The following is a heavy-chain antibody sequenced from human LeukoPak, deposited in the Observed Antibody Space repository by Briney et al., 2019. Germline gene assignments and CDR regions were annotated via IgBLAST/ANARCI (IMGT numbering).Heavy chain of an antibody. Sequence: GGSLRLSCAASVFTFSSYEMNWVRQAPGKGLEWVSYISSSGSTIYYADSVKGRFTISRDNAKNSLYLQMNSLRAEGTAVYYCARSGSYDGWFDPWGQGTLVTVSS. J-gene: IGHJ5*02. V-gene: IGHV3-48*03. CDR2: ISSSGSTI. CDR1: VFTFSSYE. CDR3: ARSGSYDGWFDP. D-gene: IGHD1-26*01.